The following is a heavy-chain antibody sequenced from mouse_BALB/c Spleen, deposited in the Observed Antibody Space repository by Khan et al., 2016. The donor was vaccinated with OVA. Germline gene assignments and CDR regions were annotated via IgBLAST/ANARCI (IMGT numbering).Heavy chain of an antibody. CDR3: ARRGLRWDFDY. CDR1: GYTFINYW. CDR2: INPSTGYT. D-gene: IGHD1-1*01. Sequence: VQLVESGAELAKPGASVKMSCKASGYTFINYWILWVKQRPGQGLEWIGYINPSTGYTEYNQNFKDKATLTADKSSSTAYMQLSSLTSEDSGVYYCARRGLRWDFDYWGQGTTLTVSS. J-gene: IGHJ2*01. V-gene: IGHV1-7*01.